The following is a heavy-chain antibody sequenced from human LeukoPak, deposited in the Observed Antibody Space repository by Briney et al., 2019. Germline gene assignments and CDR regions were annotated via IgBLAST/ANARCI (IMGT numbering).Heavy chain of an antibody. D-gene: IGHD2-15*01. CDR3: VKVKYCSGGSYYGSYGMDV. V-gene: IGHV3-64D*06. J-gene: IGHJ6*04. CDR1: RFTFSSYA. CDR2: ISSNGGST. Sequence: GGSLRLSCSASRFTFSSYAMHWVRQAPGKGLEYVSAISSNGGSTYYADSVKGRFTISRDNSKNTLYLQMRSLRAEDTAVYYCVKVKYCSGGSYYGSYGMDVWGKGTTVTVSS.